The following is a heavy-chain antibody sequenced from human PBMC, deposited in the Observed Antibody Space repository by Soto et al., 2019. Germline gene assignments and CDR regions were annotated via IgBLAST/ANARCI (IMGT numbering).Heavy chain of an antibody. D-gene: IGHD6-6*01. CDR1: GGSISSLY. V-gene: IGHV4-4*07. Sequence: QVLLQESGPGLVKPSETLSLTCTVSGGSISSLYWAWIRQPAGKGLEWIGRIFPSGDSNYNPSLKSRVSMSLDTSKNQFSLTVTSVTAAGTAVYYCARASRCKSEYECFAWLDFWGQGTLVTVSS. CDR2: IFPSGDS. J-gene: IGHJ4*02. CDR3: ARASRCKSEYECFAWLDF.